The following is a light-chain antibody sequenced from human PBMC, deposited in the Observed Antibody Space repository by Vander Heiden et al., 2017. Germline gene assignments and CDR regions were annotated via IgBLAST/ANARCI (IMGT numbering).Light chain of an antibody. CDR2: MNN. J-gene: IGLJ2*01. CDR1: SSNLGSNY. V-gene: IGLV1-47*01. Sequence: QSVLTQPPSASGTPGQTVTISCSGSSSNLGSNYVYWYQQLPGTDPKLLIYMNNQRPSGVPDRFSGSKSGTSASLATSGLRSEEEADYYCAAWDDSLSVVVFGGGTKLTVL. CDR3: AAWDDSLSVVV.